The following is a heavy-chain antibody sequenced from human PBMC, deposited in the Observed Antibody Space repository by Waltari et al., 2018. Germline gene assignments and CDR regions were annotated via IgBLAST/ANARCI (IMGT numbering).Heavy chain of an antibody. CDR1: GFTFKDYA. CDR2: ISWNSGVI. D-gene: IGHD6-19*01. J-gene: IGHJ4*02. CDR3: AKDKEGWSSFDY. V-gene: IGHV3-9*01. Sequence: EVQLVESGGGLVQPGRSPRLSCAASGFTFKDYAMHWVRQAPGKGLEWVSGISWNSGVIAYADSVKGRFTISRDNAKNSLYLQMNSLRAEDTALYYCAKDKEGWSSFDYWGQGALVTVSS.